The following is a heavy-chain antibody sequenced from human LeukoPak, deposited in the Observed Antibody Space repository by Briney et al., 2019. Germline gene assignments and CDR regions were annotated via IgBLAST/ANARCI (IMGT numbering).Heavy chain of an antibody. CDR2: IKQDGSEK. CDR1: GFTFSNYA. CDR3: ARAPYYDSSCYDY. V-gene: IGHV3-7*01. J-gene: IGHJ4*02. D-gene: IGHD3-22*01. Sequence: GGSLRLSCAASGFTFSNYAMNWVRQAPGKGLEWVANIKQDGSEKYYVDSVKGRFTISRDNAKNSLYLQMNSLRAEDTAVYYCARAPYYDSSCYDYWGQGTLVTVSS.